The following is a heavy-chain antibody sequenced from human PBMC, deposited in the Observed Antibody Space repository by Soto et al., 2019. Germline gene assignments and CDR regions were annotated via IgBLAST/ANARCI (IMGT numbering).Heavy chain of an antibody. CDR1: GGSISSSSYY. D-gene: IGHD6-6*01. CDR3: ARCTTARQLVIGAYYYGMDV. V-gene: IGHV4-39*01. Sequence: QLQLQESGPGLVKPSETLSLTCTVSGGSISSSSYYWGWIRQPPGKGLEWIGSIYYSGSTYYNPSLKRRVTISVDTSKNQFSLKLSSVTAADTAVYYCARCTTARQLVIGAYYYGMDVWGQGTTVTVSS. J-gene: IGHJ6*02. CDR2: IYYSGST.